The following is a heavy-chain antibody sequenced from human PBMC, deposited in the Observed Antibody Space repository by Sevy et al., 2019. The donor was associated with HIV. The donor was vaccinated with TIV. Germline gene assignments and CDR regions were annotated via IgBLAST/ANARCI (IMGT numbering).Heavy chain of an antibody. CDR3: ARVLVEGFGEMLSY. CDR1: GFTFSGYW. V-gene: IGHV3-7*01. J-gene: IGHJ4*02. D-gene: IGHD3-10*01. CDR2: INQDGSQK. Sequence: GGSLRLSCAASGFTFSGYWMTWVRQAPGKGLEWLANINQDGSQKKYVDSVKGRFTISRDNAKNSVYLQMNSPTVDDTAVYYCARVLVEGFGEMLSYWGQGTLVTVSS.